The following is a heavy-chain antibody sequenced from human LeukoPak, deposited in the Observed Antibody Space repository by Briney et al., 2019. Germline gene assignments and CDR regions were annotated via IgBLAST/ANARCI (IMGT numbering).Heavy chain of an antibody. CDR3: AGMVRGADN. V-gene: IGHV4-59*11. CDR2: IYYSEST. J-gene: IGHJ4*02. Sequence: SETLSLTCTVSGGSISSHYWSWIRQPPGKGLEWIGYIYYSESTNYNPSLKSRVTISVDTSKNQFSLKLSSVTAADTAVYYCAGMVRGADNWGQGTLVTVSS. D-gene: IGHD3-10*01. CDR1: GGSISSHY.